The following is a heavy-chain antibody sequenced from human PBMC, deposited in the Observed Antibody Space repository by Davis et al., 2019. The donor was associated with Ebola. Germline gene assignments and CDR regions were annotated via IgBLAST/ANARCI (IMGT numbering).Heavy chain of an antibody. V-gene: IGHV1-46*01. CDR1: GYTFTSYY. CDR2: INPSGCST. CDR3: ARFRTYYYVTREGAFDI. Sequence: ASVKVSCKASGYTFTSYYMHWVRQAPGQGLEWMGIINPSGCSTSYAQKFQGRVTMTRDTSTSTVYMELSSLRSEDTAVYYCARFRTYYYVTREGAFDIWGQGTMVTVSS. D-gene: IGHD3-10*02. J-gene: IGHJ3*02.